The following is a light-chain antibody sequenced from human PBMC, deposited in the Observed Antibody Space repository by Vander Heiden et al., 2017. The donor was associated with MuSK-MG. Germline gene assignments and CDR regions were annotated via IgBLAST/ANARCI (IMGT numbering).Light chain of an antibody. Sequence: DIQMTQSPSSLSASVGDRVTITCQASQDISNYLNWYQQKPGKAPKLLIYDASNLETGVPSRFSGSGYGTDFTFTISSRQPEDIAPYYCQQDYNFPSITFGQGTRLDIK. CDR3: QQDYNFPSIT. CDR1: QDISNY. V-gene: IGKV1-33*01. J-gene: IGKJ5*01. CDR2: DAS.